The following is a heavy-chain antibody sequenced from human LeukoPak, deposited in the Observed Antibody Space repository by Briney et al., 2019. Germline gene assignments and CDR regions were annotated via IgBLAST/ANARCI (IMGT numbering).Heavy chain of an antibody. CDR3: AKRGDIVVVPVATYFDY. CDR1: GFTFSSYA. V-gene: IGHV3-30-3*02. D-gene: IGHD2-2*01. J-gene: IGHJ4*02. Sequence: GGSLRLSCAASGFTFSSYAMHWVRQAPGKGLEWVAVISYDGSNKYYADSVKGRFTISRDNSKNTLYLQMNSLRAEDTAVYYCAKRGDIVVVPVATYFDYWGQGTLVTVSS. CDR2: ISYDGSNK.